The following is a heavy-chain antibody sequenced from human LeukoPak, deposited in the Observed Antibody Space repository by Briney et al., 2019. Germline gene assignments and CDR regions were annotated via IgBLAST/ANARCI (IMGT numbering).Heavy chain of an antibody. CDR2: ISGSGGST. CDR3: AKDRPLNWGYYFDY. Sequence: GGSLRLPGAACGFTFSSYAMSWVRQAPGKGLEWVSAISGSGGSTYYADSVKGRFTISRDTSKNTLYLQMNSLRAEDTAVYYCAKDRPLNWGYYFDYWGQGTLVTVSS. CDR1: GFTFSSYA. V-gene: IGHV3-23*01. D-gene: IGHD7-27*01. J-gene: IGHJ4*02.